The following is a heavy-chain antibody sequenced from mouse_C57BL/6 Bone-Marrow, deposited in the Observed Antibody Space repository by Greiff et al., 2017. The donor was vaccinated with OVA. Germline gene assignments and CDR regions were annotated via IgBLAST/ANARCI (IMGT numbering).Heavy chain of an antibody. D-gene: IGHD2-1*01. V-gene: IGHV1-81*01. CDR1: GYTFTSYG. J-gene: IGHJ2*01. CDR3: ASLLYYFDY. CDR2: IYPRSGNT. Sequence: VQLQQSGAELARPGASVKLSCKASGYTFTSYGISWVKQRTGQGLEWIGEIYPRSGNTYYNEKFKGKATLTADKSSSTSYIVLRSLTSEYSAVYFCASLLYYFDYWGQGTTLTVSS.